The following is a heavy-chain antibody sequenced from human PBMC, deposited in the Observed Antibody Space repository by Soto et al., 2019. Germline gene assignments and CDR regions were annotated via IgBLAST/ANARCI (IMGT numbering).Heavy chain of an antibody. D-gene: IGHD3-16*01. J-gene: IGHJ4*02. CDR1: GGSLSGYY. CDR3: AQLLTFSY. Sequence: PSEPLSLPCAVYGGSLSGYYWSWIRQPPGKGLEWIGEINHSGSTNYNLSLKIRVTLSVDTSKNQSSLKLSSVPAADTGVFYCAQLLTFSYWGQETLVTVSS. CDR2: INHSGST. V-gene: IGHV4-34*01.